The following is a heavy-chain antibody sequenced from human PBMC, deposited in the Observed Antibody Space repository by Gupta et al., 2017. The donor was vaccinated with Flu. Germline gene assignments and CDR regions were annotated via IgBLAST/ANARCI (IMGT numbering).Heavy chain of an antibody. CDR2: SSPDGRHN. Sequence: RPAHGKGLEWLAGSSPDGRHNYPTDAFKGRFLLSRDPSKNTLYLPLRGLRPEDTAVYYFAKDWRWHNTIYGLNVWGQGTTVTVSS. J-gene: IGHJ6*02. D-gene: IGHD1-1*01. V-gene: IGHV3-30*18. CDR3: AKDWRWHNTIYGLNV.